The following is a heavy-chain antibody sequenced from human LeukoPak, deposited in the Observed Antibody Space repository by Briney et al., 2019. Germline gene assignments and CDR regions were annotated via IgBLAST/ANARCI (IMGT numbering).Heavy chain of an antibody. V-gene: IGHV4-39*01. CDR1: GGSISSSSYY. CDR3: ARLGWAARVRHPNWFDP. J-gene: IGHJ5*02. CDR2: IYYSGST. Sequence: SETLSLTCTVSGGSISSSSYYWGWIRQPPGKGLEWIGSIYYSGSTYYNPSLKSRVTISVDTSKNQFSLKLSSVTAADTAVYYCARLGWAARVRHPNWFDPWAREPWSPSPQ. D-gene: IGHD6-6*01.